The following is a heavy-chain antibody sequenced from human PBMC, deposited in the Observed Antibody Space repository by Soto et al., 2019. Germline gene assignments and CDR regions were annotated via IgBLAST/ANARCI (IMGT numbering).Heavy chain of an antibody. CDR2: IYYSGST. J-gene: IGHJ5*02. Sequence: NPSETLSLTCTVSGGSISSGGYYWSWIRQHPGKGLEWIGYIYYSGSTYYNPSLKSRVTISVDTSKNQFSLKLSSVTAADTAVYYCARRGTGTSQGFDPWGQGTLVTVSS. CDR1: GGSISSGGYY. CDR3: ARRGTGTSQGFDP. D-gene: IGHD1-7*01. V-gene: IGHV4-31*03.